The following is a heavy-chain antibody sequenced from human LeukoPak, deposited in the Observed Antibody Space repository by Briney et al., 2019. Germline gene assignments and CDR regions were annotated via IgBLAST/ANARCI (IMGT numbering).Heavy chain of an antibody. Sequence: GGSLRLSCEASGFLLSNSWMSWVRQAPARGLEWVANINQDGSEINYVDSVKGRLTISRDNAKGSLYLQMNGVRAEDTAVYFCVRDRGYSTFDYWGQGTLVTVSS. CDR1: GFLLSNSW. D-gene: IGHD4-23*01. V-gene: IGHV3-7*03. CDR3: VRDRGYSTFDY. CDR2: INQDGSEI. J-gene: IGHJ4*02.